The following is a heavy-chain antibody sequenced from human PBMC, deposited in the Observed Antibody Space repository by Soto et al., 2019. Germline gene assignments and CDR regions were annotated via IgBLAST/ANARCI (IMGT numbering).Heavy chain of an antibody. J-gene: IGHJ6*02. CDR2: ISYDGSNK. CDR3: AKVAEYYYYGMDV. CDR1: GFTFSSYG. V-gene: IGHV3-30*18. Sequence: QVQLVESGGGVVQPGRSLRLSCAASGFTFSSYGMHWVRQAPGKGLEWVAVISYDGSNKYYADSVKGQFTISRDNSKNTLYLQMNSLRAEDTAVYYCAKVAEYYYYGMDVWGQGTTVTVSS.